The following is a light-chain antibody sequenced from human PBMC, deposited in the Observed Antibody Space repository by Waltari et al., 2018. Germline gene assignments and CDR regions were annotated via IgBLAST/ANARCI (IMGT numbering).Light chain of an antibody. J-gene: IGLJ2*01. V-gene: IGLV4-69*01. Sequence: QLVLTQSPSASASLGASVTLTCTLSSGHSTYAIAWHQPQPDTGPRYLMKVDSGGSYTKGDGISDRFSGSSSGTERYLTISSLQSDDEADYYCQTWVTGIRVIFGGGTKLTVL. CDR3: QTWVTGIRVI. CDR1: SGHSTYA. CDR2: VDSGGSY.